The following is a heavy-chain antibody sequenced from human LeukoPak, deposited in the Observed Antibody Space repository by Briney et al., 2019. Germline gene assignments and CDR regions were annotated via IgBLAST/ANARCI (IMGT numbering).Heavy chain of an antibody. CDR1: GGSISNYY. J-gene: IGHJ4*02. Sequence: PSETLSLTCTVSGGSISNYYWSWIRQPPGKGLEWIGEINHSGSTNYNPSLKSRVTISVDTSKNQFSLKLSSVTAADTAVYYCSRGAAAAGTSVRYWGQGTLVTVSS. V-gene: IGHV4-34*01. D-gene: IGHD6-13*01. CDR2: INHSGST. CDR3: SRGAAAAGTSVRY.